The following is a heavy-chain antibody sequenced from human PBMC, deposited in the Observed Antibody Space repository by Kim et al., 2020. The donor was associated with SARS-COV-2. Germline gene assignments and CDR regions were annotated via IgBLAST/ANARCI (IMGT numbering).Heavy chain of an antibody. D-gene: IGHD3-3*01. CDR3: AREKLLEIDY. CDR2: NK. Sequence: NKYYADSVKGRFTISRDKSKNTLYLQMNSLRAEDTAVYYCAREKLLEIDYWGQGTLVTVSS. J-gene: IGHJ4*02. V-gene: IGHV3-33*01.